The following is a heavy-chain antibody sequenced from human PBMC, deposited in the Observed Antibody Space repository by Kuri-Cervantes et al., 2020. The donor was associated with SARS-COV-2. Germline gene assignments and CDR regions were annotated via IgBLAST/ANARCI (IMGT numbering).Heavy chain of an antibody. CDR1: GFSFRGYG. D-gene: IGHD4-17*01. Sequence: GGSLRLSCAVSGFSFRGYGMHWVRQAPGKGLEWVSVIYSGGSSTYYADSVKGRFTISRDNSKNTLYLQITSLRDEDTAVYYCAKDREVHDYGGSFDYWGQGTLVTVSS. V-gene: IGHV3-23*03. CDR2: IYSGGSST. CDR3: AKDREVHDYGGSFDY. J-gene: IGHJ4*02.